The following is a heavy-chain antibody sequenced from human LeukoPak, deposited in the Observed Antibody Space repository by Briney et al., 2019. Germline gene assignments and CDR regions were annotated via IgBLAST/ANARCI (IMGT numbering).Heavy chain of an antibody. V-gene: IGHV3-48*04. CDR2: ISSSGSTI. D-gene: IGHD5-18*01. Sequence: PGGSLRLSCAASGFTFSSHAMSWVRQAPGKGLEWVSYISSSGSTIYYADSVKGRFTISRDNAKNSLYLQMNSLRAEDTAVYYCARDNRGGYSYGSVDYWGQGTLVTVSS. CDR3: ARDNRGGYSYGSVDY. CDR1: GFTFSSHA. J-gene: IGHJ4*02.